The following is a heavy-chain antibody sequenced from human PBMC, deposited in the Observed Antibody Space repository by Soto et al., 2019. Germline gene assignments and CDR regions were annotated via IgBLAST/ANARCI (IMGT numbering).Heavy chain of an antibody. J-gene: IGHJ6*02. Sequence: GGSLRLSCAASGFTFSSYGMHWVRQAPGKGLEWVAVISYDGSNKYYADSVKGRFTISRDNSKNTLYLQMNSLRAEDTAVYYCAKDQGLGSWSRNYYYGMDVWGQGTTVTVSS. D-gene: IGHD6-13*01. CDR3: AKDQGLGSWSRNYYYGMDV. CDR2: ISYDGSNK. CDR1: GFTFSSYG. V-gene: IGHV3-30*18.